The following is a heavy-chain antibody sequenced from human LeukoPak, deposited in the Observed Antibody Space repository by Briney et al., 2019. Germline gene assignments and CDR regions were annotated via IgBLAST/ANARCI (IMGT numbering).Heavy chain of an antibody. D-gene: IGHD3-10*01. CDR1: GFTFSGHW. J-gene: IGHJ4*02. V-gene: IGHV3-74*03. CDR3: AKEMYGSGSYYNGLFDY. Sequence: PGGSLRLSCTASGFTFSGHWIHWVRQPPGMGLVWVSRINERGTDSMYAESVKGRFTISRDNAKNSLYLQMNSLRLDDTALYYCAKEMYGSGSYYNGLFDYWGQGTLVTVSS. CDR2: INERGTDS.